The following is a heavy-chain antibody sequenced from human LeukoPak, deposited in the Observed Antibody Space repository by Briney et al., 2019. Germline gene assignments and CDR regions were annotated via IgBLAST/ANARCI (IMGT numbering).Heavy chain of an antibody. CDR3: ARESASYSSGTNWFDP. Sequence: WYDGGNKYYADSVKGRFTIAKDNSKNTRFGQMNSLSAEDTALYYCARESASYSSGTNWFDPWGQGTRVSVS. J-gene: IGHJ5*02. CDR2: WYDGGNK. V-gene: IGHV3-33*01. D-gene: IGHD6-19*01.